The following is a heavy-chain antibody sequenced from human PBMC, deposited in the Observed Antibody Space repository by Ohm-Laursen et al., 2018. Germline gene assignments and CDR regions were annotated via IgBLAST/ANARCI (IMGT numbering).Heavy chain of an antibody. CDR3: ARLGVSGGYFYYYYGMDV. CDR2: MNPNSGNT. Sequence: GASVKVSCKASGYTFTSYDINWVRQATGQGLEWMGWMNPNSGNTGYAQKFQGRVTMTRNTSISTAYMELSSLRSEDTAVYYCARLGVSGGYFYYYYGMDVWGQGTTVTVSS. D-gene: IGHD2-15*01. V-gene: IGHV1-8*01. J-gene: IGHJ6*02. CDR1: GYTFTSYD.